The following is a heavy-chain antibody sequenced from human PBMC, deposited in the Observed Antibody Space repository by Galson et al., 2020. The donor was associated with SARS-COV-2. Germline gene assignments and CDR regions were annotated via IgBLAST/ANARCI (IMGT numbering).Heavy chain of an antibody. Sequence: GESLKISCAASGFTFSSYGMHWVRQAPGKGLEWVAVISYDGSNKYYADSVKGRFTISRDNSKNTLYLQMNSLRAEDTAVYYCATSEPFWSGYYTGYYWGQGTLVTVSS. V-gene: IGHV3-30*03. J-gene: IGHJ4*02. CDR1: GFTFSSYG. CDR2: ISYDGSNK. CDR3: ATSEPFWSGYYTGYY. D-gene: IGHD3-3*01.